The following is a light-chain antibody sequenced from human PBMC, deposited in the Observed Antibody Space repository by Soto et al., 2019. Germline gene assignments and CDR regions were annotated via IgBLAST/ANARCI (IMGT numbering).Light chain of an antibody. J-gene: IGKJ4*01. Sequence: IQLTQSPSSLSAAVGDRGGSSCRAIPDPSSYSAWYQQKLGIAPKFLIYAGSTLQSGVPSRFSGSGSGADFTLTICSLQPEDFATDYCKQLESYPSTFGGGTKV. CDR2: AGS. CDR3: KQLESYPST. CDR1: PDPSSY. V-gene: IGKV1-9*01.